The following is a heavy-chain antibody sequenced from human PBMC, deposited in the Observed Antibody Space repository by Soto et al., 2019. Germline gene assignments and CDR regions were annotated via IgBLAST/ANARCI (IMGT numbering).Heavy chain of an antibody. D-gene: IGHD3-10*01. CDR2: IIPSLEIA. CDR1: GGTFSSYS. Sequence: QVQLVQSGAEVKKPGSSVKVSCKASGGTFSSYSISWVRQAPGQGLEWMGRIIPSLEIANYAQKFQGRVTITADKSTSTAYMELSSLRSEDTAVYYCARGPKGSGSYAYYYYMDVWGKGTTVTVS. J-gene: IGHJ6*03. CDR3: ARGPKGSGSYAYYYYMDV. V-gene: IGHV1-69*02.